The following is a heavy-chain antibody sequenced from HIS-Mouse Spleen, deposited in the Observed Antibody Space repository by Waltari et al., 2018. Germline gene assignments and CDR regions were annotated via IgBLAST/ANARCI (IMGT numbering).Heavy chain of an antibody. CDR2: IYYSGST. CDR1: GGPISSSSYY. CDR3: AREIPYSSSWYDWYFDL. Sequence: QLQLQESGPGLVKPSETLSLTGTVSGGPISSSSYYWGWIRQPPGKGLEWIGSIYYSGSTSYNPSLKSRVTISVDTSKNQFSLKLSSVTAADTAVYYCAREIPYSSSWYDWYFDLWGRGTLVTVSS. D-gene: IGHD6-13*01. V-gene: IGHV4-39*07. J-gene: IGHJ2*01.